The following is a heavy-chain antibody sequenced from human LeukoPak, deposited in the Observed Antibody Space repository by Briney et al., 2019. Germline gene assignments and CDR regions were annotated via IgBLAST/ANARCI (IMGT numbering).Heavy chain of an antibody. D-gene: IGHD4-23*01. Sequence: GGSLRLSCAASEFAFSTYNMNWVRQAPGKGLEWVSYISTGSSTTYYADSAKGRFTISRDNVENSLYLQMNSLRDEDTAVYYCARVAAGYSVNYFDYWGQGTLVTVSS. V-gene: IGHV3-48*02. CDR1: EFAFSTYN. J-gene: IGHJ4*02. CDR2: ISTGSSTT. CDR3: ARVAAGYSVNYFDY.